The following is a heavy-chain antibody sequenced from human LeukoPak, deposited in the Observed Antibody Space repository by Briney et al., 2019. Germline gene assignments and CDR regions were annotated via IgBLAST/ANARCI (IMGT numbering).Heavy chain of an antibody. D-gene: IGHD4-23*01. Sequence: GGSLRLSCAASEFAFSTYNMNWVRQAPGKGLEWVSYISTGSSTTYYADSAKGRFTISRDNVENSLYLQMNSLRDEDTAVYYCARVAAGYSVNYFDYWGQGTLVTVSS. V-gene: IGHV3-48*02. CDR1: EFAFSTYN. J-gene: IGHJ4*02. CDR2: ISTGSSTT. CDR3: ARVAAGYSVNYFDY.